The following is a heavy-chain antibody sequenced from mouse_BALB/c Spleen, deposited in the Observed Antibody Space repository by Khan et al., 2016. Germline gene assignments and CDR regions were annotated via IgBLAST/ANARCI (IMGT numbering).Heavy chain of an antibody. Sequence: VQLQQPGAELVKPGASVKLSCTASGFNIKDTYMHWVKQRPEQGLEWIGRIDPANGNTKYDPKFQGKATITADPSSNTADLQLSSLTSEDTAVYYCARGDPYYAMDYWGQGTSVTVSS. D-gene: IGHD3-3*01. CDR2: IDPANGNT. CDR1: GFNIKDTY. CDR3: ARGDPYYAMDY. J-gene: IGHJ4*01. V-gene: IGHV14-3*02.